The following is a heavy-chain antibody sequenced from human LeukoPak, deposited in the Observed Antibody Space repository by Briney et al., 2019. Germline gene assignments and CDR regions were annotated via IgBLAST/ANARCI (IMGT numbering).Heavy chain of an antibody. CDR2: IYSGGST. CDR1: GFTVSSNY. D-gene: IGHD6-6*01. Sequence: GGSLRLSCAASGFTVSSNYMSWVRQAPGKGLEWVSVIYSGGSTYYADSVKGRFTISRHNSKNTLYLQMNSLRAEDTAVYYCARGRSIAARRRTYYFDYWGQGTLVTVSS. V-gene: IGHV3-53*01. CDR3: ARGRSIAARRRTYYFDY. J-gene: IGHJ4*02.